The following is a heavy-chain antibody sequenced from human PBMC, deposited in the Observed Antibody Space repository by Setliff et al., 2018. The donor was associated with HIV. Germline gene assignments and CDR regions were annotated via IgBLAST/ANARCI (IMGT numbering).Heavy chain of an antibody. CDR3: ARGQASNDYGVSF. D-gene: IGHD4-17*01. J-gene: IGHJ3*01. CDR1: GFTLSGYG. Sequence: PGGSLRLSCAASGFTLSGYGMYWVRQAPGKGLEWVAFIRYDGDNKYYADSVKGRFTISRDNSKNTLYLQMNSLRAKDAAVYYYARGQASNDYGVSFWGQGTMVTVSS. V-gene: IGHV3-30*02. CDR2: IRYDGDNK.